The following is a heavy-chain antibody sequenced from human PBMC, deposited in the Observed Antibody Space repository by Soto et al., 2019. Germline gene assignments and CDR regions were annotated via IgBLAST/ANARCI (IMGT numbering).Heavy chain of an antibody. CDR3: ARDSSDLYGFDY. CDR2: IYWDDDK. J-gene: IGHJ4*02. CDR1: GFSLTTSGLG. V-gene: IGHV2-5*02. Sequence: QITLKESGPTLVKPTQTLTLTCSFSGFSLTTSGLGVGWIRQPPGKALEWLALIYWDDDKRYSPSLKSRLTVTKPTSKNQVVLTVTNMDPVDPGTYYCARDSSDLYGFDYWGQGSLVTVSS. D-gene: IGHD3-22*01.